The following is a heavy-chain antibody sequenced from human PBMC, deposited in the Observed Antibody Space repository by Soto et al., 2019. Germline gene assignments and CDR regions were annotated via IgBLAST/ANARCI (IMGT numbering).Heavy chain of an antibody. J-gene: IGHJ3*02. Sequence: WETLSLTCAVYGGSFSGYYWSWIRQPPGKGLEWIGEINHSGSTNYNPSLKSRVTISVDTSKNQFSLKLSSVTAADTAVYYCARGGVAFDIWGQGTMVTVSS. CDR1: GGSFSGYY. CDR2: INHSGST. CDR3: ARGGVAFDI. D-gene: IGHD3-10*01. V-gene: IGHV4-34*01.